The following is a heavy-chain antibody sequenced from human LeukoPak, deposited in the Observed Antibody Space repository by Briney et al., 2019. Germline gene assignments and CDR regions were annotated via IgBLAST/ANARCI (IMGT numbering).Heavy chain of an antibody. J-gene: IGHJ4*02. CDR2: VYSSGTT. CDR1: GDSISNYW. V-gene: IGHV4-4*07. Sequence: SETLSLTCTVSGDSISNYWWNWVRQPAGKGLEWIGRVYSSGTTNYNPSLKSRVTMSVDTSKNQFSLKLSSVTAADTAVYYCASRETGQYYFDYWGQGTLVTVSS. CDR3: ASRETGQYYFDY. D-gene: IGHD1-26*01.